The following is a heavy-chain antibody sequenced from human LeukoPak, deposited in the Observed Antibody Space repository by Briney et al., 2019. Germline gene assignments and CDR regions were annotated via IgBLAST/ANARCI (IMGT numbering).Heavy chain of an antibody. CDR2: ISGSGGST. V-gene: IGHV3-23*01. J-gene: IGHJ4*02. D-gene: IGHD3-9*01. CDR3: AKEDLYYDILTGYYTRLSLPVDY. Sequence: GGSLRLSCAASGFTFSSYAMSWVRQAPGKGLEWVSAISGSGGSTYYADSVKGRFTISRDNSKNTLYLQMNSLRAEDTAVYYCAKEDLYYDILTGYYTRLSLPVDYWGQGTLVTVSS. CDR1: GFTFSSYA.